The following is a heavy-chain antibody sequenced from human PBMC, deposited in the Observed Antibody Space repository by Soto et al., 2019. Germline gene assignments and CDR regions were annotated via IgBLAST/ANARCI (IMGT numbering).Heavy chain of an antibody. CDR2: ISSSSSYI. CDR1: GFTFSSYS. V-gene: IGHV3-21*01. Sequence: GGSLRLSCAASGFTFSSYSMNWVRQAPGKGLEWVSSISSSSSYIYYADSVKGRFTISRDNAKNSLYLQMNSLRAEDTAVYYCARDGYSGYDSQFRLDHYYYYYMDVWGKGTTVTVSS. CDR3: ARDGYSGYDSQFRLDHYYYYYMDV. J-gene: IGHJ6*03. D-gene: IGHD5-12*01.